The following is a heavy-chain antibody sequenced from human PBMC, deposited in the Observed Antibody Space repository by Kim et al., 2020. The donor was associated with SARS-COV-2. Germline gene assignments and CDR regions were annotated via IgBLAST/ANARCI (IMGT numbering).Heavy chain of an antibody. D-gene: IGHD4-4*01. J-gene: IGHJ1*01. CDR3: ARDPFSNTWNEYFHY. CDR1: GFTFSTYA. CDR2: ISGSGHNT. Sequence: GGSLRLSCAASGFTFSTYAMTWVRQAPGKGLECVSGISGSGHNTYYADSVKGRFTISRDNSRNTLYLQMNSLRADDTALYYCARDPFSNTWNEYFHYWG. V-gene: IGHV3-23*01.